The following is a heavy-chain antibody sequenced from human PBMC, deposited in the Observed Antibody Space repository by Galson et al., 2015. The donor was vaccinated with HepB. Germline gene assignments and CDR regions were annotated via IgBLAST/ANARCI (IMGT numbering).Heavy chain of an antibody. CDR3: VRDSTMFAVVPTVG. V-gene: IGHV3-74*01. J-gene: IGHJ4*02. D-gene: IGHD3-3*01. CDR1: GFTFSSFW. CDR2: INVDGSST. Sequence: SLRLSCAASGFTFSSFWMNWVRLAPGKGLVWVSRINVDGSSTIYADSVKGRFTISRDNAKNTLYMQMNSLLAEDTAVYYCVRDSTMFAVVPTVGWGQGTLVTVSS.